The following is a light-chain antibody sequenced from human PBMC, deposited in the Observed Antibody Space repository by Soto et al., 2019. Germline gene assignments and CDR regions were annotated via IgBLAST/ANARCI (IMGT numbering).Light chain of an antibody. CDR2: EDN. CDR1: SGSIASNY. J-gene: IGLJ2*01. Sequence: FMLTQPHSVSKSPGKTVTISCTRSSGSIASNYVQWYQQRPGSAPTTVIYEDNQRPSGVPDRFSGSIDSSSNSASLTISGLKTEDEADYYCQSYDSSNQGVFGGGTKVTVL. V-gene: IGLV6-57*04. CDR3: QSYDSSNQGV.